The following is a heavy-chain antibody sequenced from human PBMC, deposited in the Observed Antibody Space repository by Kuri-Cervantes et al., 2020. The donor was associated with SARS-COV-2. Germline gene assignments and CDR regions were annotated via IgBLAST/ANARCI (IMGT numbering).Heavy chain of an antibody. D-gene: IGHD3-3*01. CDR3: ARGPAITIFGVLRGRGNWFDP. Sequence: ASVKVSCKASGYTFTGYYVHWIRQAPGEGLEWMGWINPKSGGTNYAQKFQGWVTMTRETSISTAYMELSRLRSDDTAVYYCARGPAITIFGVLRGRGNWFDPWGQGALVTVSS. CDR1: GYTFTGYY. V-gene: IGHV1-2*04. J-gene: IGHJ5*02. CDR2: INPKSGGT.